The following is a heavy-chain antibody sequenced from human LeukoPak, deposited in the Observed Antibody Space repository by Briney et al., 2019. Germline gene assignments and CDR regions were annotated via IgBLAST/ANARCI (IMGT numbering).Heavy chain of an antibody. J-gene: IGHJ5*02. CDR2: MNPNSGNT. CDR3: ARGVTIFGVAAENWFDP. CDR1: GYTFTSYD. Sequence: ASVKVSCKXSGYTFTSYDINWVRQATGQGLEWMGWMNPNSGNTGYAQKFQGRVTITRNTSISTAYMELSSLRSEDTAVYYCARGVTIFGVAAENWFDPWGQGTLVTVSS. D-gene: IGHD3-3*01. V-gene: IGHV1-8*03.